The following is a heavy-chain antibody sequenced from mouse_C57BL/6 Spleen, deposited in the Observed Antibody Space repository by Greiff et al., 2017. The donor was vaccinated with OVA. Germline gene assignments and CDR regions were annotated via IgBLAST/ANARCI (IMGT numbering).Heavy chain of an antibody. D-gene: IGHD2-4*01. Sequence: QVQLQQPGAELVKPGASVKVSCKASGYTFTSYWMHWVKQRPGQGLEWIGRFHPSDSDTNYNQKFKGKATVTVDKSSSTAYMQLSSLTSKDSAVYYCAIYYDYDGMDYWGQGTSVTVSS. CDR3: AIYYDYDGMDY. CDR2: FHPSDSDT. CDR1: GYTFTSYW. V-gene: IGHV1-74*01. J-gene: IGHJ4*01.